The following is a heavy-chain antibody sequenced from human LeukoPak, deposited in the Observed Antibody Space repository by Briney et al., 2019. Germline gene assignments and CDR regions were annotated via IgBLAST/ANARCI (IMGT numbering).Heavy chain of an antibody. D-gene: IGHD1-26*01. CDR1: GFTFDDYG. CDR3: ARGGELLDAHNYYYYMDV. Sequence: GGSLRLSCAASGFTFDDYGMSWVRQAPGKGLEWVSGINWNGGSTGYADSVKGRFTISRDDAKNSLYLQMNSLRAEDTALYYCARGGELLDAHNYYYYMDVWGKGTTVTVSS. V-gene: IGHV3-20*04. J-gene: IGHJ6*03. CDR2: INWNGGST.